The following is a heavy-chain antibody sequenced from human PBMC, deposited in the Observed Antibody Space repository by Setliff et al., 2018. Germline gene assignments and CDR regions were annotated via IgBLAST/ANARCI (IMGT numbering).Heavy chain of an antibody. CDR2: ISIRSDSI. J-gene: IGHJ1*01. CDR3: ARDIMLRGLFGF. Sequence: GSLRLSCAASGFTFSSYWMSRVRQAPGKGLEWVSYISIRSDSIHYADSVKGRFTISRDNAKNSLYLQMNSLRAEDTAVYYCARDIMLRGLFGFWGQGTLVTVSS. CDR1: GFTFSSYW. D-gene: IGHD3-10*01. V-gene: IGHV3-48*01.